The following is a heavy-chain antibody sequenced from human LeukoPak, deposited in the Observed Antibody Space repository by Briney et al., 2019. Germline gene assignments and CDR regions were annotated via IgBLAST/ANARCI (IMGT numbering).Heavy chain of an antibody. CDR2: IKQDGSEK. CDR1: GFSFNRYW. D-gene: IGHD6-19*01. V-gene: IGHV3-7*01. Sequence: GGSLRLSCAASGFSFNRYWMSWVRQAPGKGLEWVANIKQDGSEKYYVDSVKGRFTIPRDNAKNSLYLQMNSLRAEDTAVYYCARKRGSGCFDYWGQGTLVTVSS. J-gene: IGHJ4*02. CDR3: ARKRGSGCFDY.